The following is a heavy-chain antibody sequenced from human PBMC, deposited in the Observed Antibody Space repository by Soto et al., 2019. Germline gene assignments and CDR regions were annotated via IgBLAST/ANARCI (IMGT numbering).Heavy chain of an antibody. D-gene: IGHD2-2*01. Sequence: SLRLSCAASGFTFDDYAMHWVRQAPGKGLEWVSGISWNSGSIGYADSVKGRFTISRDNANNSLYLQMISLRAEDTALYYCAKDYEPADHLYSYGMDVWGQGTTVTVSS. J-gene: IGHJ6*02. CDR3: AKDYEPADHLYSYGMDV. V-gene: IGHV3-9*01. CDR1: GFTFDDYA. CDR2: ISWNSGSI.